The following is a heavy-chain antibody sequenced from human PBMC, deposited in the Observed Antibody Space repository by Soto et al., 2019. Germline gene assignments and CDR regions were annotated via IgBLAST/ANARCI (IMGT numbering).Heavy chain of an antibody. Sequence: QVQLQESGPGLVKPSGTLSLTCGVSGDSITSTNWWSWVRQPPGRGLEWIGEIYHSGTTHYNPSLKSRITILLDESKNQFSLNLSSVTAAATAVYYCARLKGPDHYGLDVWGQGTTVNVFS. CDR2: IYHSGTT. CDR3: ARLKGPDHYGLDV. J-gene: IGHJ6*02. CDR1: GDSITSTNW. V-gene: IGHV4-4*02.